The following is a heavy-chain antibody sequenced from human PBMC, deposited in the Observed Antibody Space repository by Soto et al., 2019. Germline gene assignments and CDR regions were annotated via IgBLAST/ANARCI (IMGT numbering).Heavy chain of an antibody. CDR1: GGSFSGYY. CDR3: ARIGVAARPATPTPPVDY. D-gene: IGHD2-21*01. CDR2: INHSGST. J-gene: IGHJ4*02. Sequence: QVQLQQWGAGLLKPSETLSLTCAVYGGSFSGYYWSWIRQPPGKGLEWIGEINHSGSTNYNPSLKSRVTISVDTSKTQFSLKLSSVTAADTAVYYCARIGVAARPATPTPPVDYWGQGTLVTVSS. V-gene: IGHV4-34*01.